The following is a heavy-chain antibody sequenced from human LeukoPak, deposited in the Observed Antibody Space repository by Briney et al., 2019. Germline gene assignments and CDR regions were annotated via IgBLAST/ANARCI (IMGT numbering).Heavy chain of an antibody. D-gene: IGHD6-19*01. CDR1: GYTFTSYD. CDR3: AREYSSGWYYFDY. V-gene: IGHV1-8*03. CDR2: MNPNSGNT. Sequence: ASVKVSCKASGYTFTSYDINWVRQATGQGLEWMGWMNPNSGNTGYAQKFQGRVTINRNTSISTAYMELSSLRSEDTAVYYCAREYSSGWYYFDYWGQGTLVTVSS. J-gene: IGHJ4*02.